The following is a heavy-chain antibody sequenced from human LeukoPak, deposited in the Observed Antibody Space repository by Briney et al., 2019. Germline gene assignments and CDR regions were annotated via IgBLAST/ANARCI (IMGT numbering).Heavy chain of an antibody. Sequence: GGSLRLSCAASRFTFNTYWMHWVRQAPGKGLVWVSRIDSDGYSTAYADSVKGRFTISRDNAKNTLYLQMNSLRAEDTAVYYCASEGTTGTTWGPDYWGQGTLVTVSS. D-gene: IGHD1-1*01. CDR3: ASEGTTGTTWGPDY. V-gene: IGHV3-74*01. CDR2: IDSDGYST. J-gene: IGHJ4*02. CDR1: RFTFNTYW.